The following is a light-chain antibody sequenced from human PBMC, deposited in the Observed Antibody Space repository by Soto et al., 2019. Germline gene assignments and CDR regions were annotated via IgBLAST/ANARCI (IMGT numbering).Light chain of an antibody. V-gene: IGKV4-1*01. Sequence: DIVMTQSPDSLAESLGERGTINCKSSQSLLSSANNKNYLAWYQQKSGQPPKLLIYGASTRQSGVPDRISGSGSGTDFTLTFSSLQAEDVAVYSCQQYYTGPITFGGGTKVEIK. CDR2: GAS. CDR3: QQYYTGPIT. CDR1: QSLLSSANNKNY. J-gene: IGKJ4*01.